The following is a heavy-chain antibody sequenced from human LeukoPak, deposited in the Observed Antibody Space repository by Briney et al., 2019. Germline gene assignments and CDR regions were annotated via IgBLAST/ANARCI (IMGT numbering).Heavy chain of an antibody. CDR1: GGSFSGYY. CDR2: INHSGST. D-gene: IGHD2-15*01. J-gene: IGHJ5*02. CDR3: ARARGYCSGGRCWGFDP. Sequence: SETLSLTCAVYGGSFSGYYWSWIRQPPGKGLEWIGEINHSGSTNYNPSLKSRVTISVDTSKNQFSLKLSSVTAADTAVYYCARARGYCSGGRCWGFDPWGQGTLVTVSS. V-gene: IGHV4-34*01.